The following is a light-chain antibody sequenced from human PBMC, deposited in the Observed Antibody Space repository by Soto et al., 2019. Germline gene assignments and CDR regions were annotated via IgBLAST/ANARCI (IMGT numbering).Light chain of an antibody. CDR1: SSDVGGYNY. Sequence: QSALTQPPSASGSPGQSVAISCTGTSSDVGGYNYVSWYQQHPGKAPKLMIYEATKRPSGISDRFSGSKSGFTASLTISGLRAEDEADYYCCSLEGSNALVVFGGGTKLTVL. CDR3: CSLEGSNALVV. CDR2: EAT. V-gene: IGLV2-8*01. J-gene: IGLJ2*01.